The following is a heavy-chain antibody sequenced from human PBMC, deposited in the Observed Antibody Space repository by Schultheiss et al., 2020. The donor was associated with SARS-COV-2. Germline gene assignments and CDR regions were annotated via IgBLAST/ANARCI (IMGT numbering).Heavy chain of an antibody. CDR3: ARERGYYYDSSGYFDY. D-gene: IGHD3-22*01. V-gene: IGHV4-4*07. CDR1: GGSISSYY. Sequence: SETLSLTCTVSGGSISSYYWSWIRQPAGKGLEWIGRIYTSGSTNYNPSLKSRVTISVDTSKNQFSLKLSSVTAADTAVYYCARERGYYYDSSGYFDYWGQGTLVTVSS. CDR2: IYTSGST. J-gene: IGHJ4*02.